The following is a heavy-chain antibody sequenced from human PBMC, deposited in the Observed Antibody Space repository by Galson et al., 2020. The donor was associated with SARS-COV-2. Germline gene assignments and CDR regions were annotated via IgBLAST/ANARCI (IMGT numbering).Heavy chain of an antibody. CDR2: INPNSGGT. CDR3: ARASPTTPLDDFWSGASDAFDI. Sequence: ASVKVSCKASGYTFTGYYMHWVRQAPGQGLEWMGWINPNSGGTNYAQKFQGWVTMTRDTSISTAYMELSRLRSDDTAVYYCARASPTTPLDDFWSGASDAFDIWGQGTMVTVSS. V-gene: IGHV1-2*04. CDR1: GYTFTGYY. D-gene: IGHD3-3*01. J-gene: IGHJ3*02.